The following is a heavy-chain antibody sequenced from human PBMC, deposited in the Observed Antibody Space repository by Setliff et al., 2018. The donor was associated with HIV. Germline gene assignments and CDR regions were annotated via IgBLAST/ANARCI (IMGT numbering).Heavy chain of an antibody. Sequence: ASVKVSCKTSGYDFRRYGIAWVRQVPGHGLEWMGWISPQNGKTKYAQRFQGRVSITRNTSINTAYMELSSLGSEDTAVYYCARTDCSSTRCSEANWFDPWGPGTLVTVSS. V-gene: IGHV1-8*03. CDR3: ARTDCSSTRCSEANWFDP. CDR2: ISPQNGKT. J-gene: IGHJ5*02. D-gene: IGHD2-2*01. CDR1: GYDFRRYG.